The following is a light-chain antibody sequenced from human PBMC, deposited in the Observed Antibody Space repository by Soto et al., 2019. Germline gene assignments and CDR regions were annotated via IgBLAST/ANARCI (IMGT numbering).Light chain of an antibody. V-gene: IGLV2-11*01. Sequence: QSALTQPRSVSGSPGQSVTISCTGTSSDVGGYNYVSWYQQHPGKAPKLMIYDVSKRPSGVPDRFSGSKSGNTASPTISGLQAEDEADYYCCSYAGSYTFEGVFGGGTKVTVL. CDR3: CSYAGSYTFEGV. CDR1: SSDVGGYNY. CDR2: DVS. J-gene: IGLJ2*01.